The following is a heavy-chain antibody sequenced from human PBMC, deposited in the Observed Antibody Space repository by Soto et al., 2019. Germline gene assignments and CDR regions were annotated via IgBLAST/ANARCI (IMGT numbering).Heavy chain of an antibody. CDR3: ARDGSWGRFFDY. Sequence: QVQLVESGGGVVQPGRSLRLSCAASGFTFSSYAMHWVRQAPGKGLEWVAVISYDGSNKYYADSVKGRFTISRDNSKNTLYLQMNSLRAEDTAVYYCARDGSWGRFFDYWGQGTLVTVSS. CDR2: ISYDGSNK. J-gene: IGHJ4*02. D-gene: IGHD3-10*01. CDR1: GFTFSSYA. V-gene: IGHV3-30-3*01.